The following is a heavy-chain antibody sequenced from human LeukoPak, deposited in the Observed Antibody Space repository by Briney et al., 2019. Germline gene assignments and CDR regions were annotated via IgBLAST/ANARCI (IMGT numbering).Heavy chain of an antibody. CDR2: ISGSGGST. J-gene: IGHJ6*03. Sequence: GGSLRLSCAASGFTFSSYAMSWVRQAPGKGLEWVSAISGSGGSTYYADSVKGRFTISRDNSKNTLYLQMNSLRAEDTAVYYCPKAYRGGDCYSQYYYYMDVWGKGTTVTVSS. D-gene: IGHD2-21*01. CDR1: GFTFSSYA. V-gene: IGHV3-23*01. CDR3: PKAYRGGDCYSQYYYYMDV.